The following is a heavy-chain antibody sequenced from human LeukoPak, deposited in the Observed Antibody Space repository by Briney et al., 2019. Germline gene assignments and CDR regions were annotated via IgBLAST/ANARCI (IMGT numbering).Heavy chain of an antibody. CDR2: ISAYNGNT. CDR1: GYTFTSYG. J-gene: IGHJ4*02. D-gene: IGHD2-15*01. V-gene: IGHV1-18*01. CDR3: ARDEDLSIVVVVAATKNGFDY. Sequence: ASVKVSCKASGYTFTSYGISWVRQAPGQGLEWMGWISAYNGNTNYAQKLQGRVTMTTDTSTSTAYMELRSLRSDDTAVYYCARDEDLSIVVVVAATKNGFDYWGQGTLVTVSS.